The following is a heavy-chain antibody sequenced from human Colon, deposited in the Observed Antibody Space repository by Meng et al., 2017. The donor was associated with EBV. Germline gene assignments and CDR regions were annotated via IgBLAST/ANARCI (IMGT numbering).Heavy chain of an antibody. CDR2: IYHSGST. D-gene: IGHD2-21*02. V-gene: IGHV4-4*02. Sequence: GKLEEPGPGLVKPSGTLSLTCPVSGGSLSSRNWWSWVRQPPGKGLEWIGEIYHSGSTNYNPSLKSRVTISVDESKNQFSLRLSSVTAADTAVYYCARVGAYCGGDCYHPRWGQGTLVTVSS. CDR3: ARVGAYCGGDCYHPR. CDR1: GGSLSSRNW. J-gene: IGHJ4*02.